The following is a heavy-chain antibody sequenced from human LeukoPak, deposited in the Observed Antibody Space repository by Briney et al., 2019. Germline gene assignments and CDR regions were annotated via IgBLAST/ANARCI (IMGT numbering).Heavy chain of an antibody. CDR3: ARGPSTIFGLYYFDY. V-gene: IGHV4-4*07. CDR1: GDSMSTYY. D-gene: IGHD3-3*01. CDR2: VYTSGST. J-gene: IGHJ4*02. Sequence: SETLSLTCTVSGDSMSTYYWSWIRQPTGKGLEWVGRVYTSGSTNYNPSLKSRVTISVDNSKNHFPLRLTSVTAADTAMYYCARGPSTIFGLYYFDYWGQGTLVTVSS.